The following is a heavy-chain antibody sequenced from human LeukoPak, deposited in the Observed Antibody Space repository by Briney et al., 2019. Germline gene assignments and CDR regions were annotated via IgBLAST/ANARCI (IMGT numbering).Heavy chain of an antibody. D-gene: IGHD6-13*01. V-gene: IGHV3-23*01. CDR3: AKIGRYIAAAGAFDY. CDR2: ISGSGGST. Sequence: GGSLRLSCAASGFTFSNYAMSWVRQAPGKGLEWVSAISGSGGSTYYADSVRGRFTISRDNSKNTLYLQMNSLRAEDTAVYYCAKIGRYIAAAGAFDYWGQGTLVTVSS. J-gene: IGHJ4*02. CDR1: GFTFSNYA.